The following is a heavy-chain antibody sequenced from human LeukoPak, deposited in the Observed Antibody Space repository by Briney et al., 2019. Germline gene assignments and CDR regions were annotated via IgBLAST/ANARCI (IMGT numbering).Heavy chain of an antibody. D-gene: IGHD1-26*01. Sequence: GASVKVSCKASGYTFTSYGISWVRQAPGQGLEWMGWISAYNGNTNYAQRLQGRVIMTTDTSTSTAYMELRSLRSDDTAVYYCARKTVGATAEDYWGQGTLVTVSS. J-gene: IGHJ4*02. CDR2: ISAYNGNT. CDR3: ARKTVGATAEDY. CDR1: GYTFTSYG. V-gene: IGHV1-18*01.